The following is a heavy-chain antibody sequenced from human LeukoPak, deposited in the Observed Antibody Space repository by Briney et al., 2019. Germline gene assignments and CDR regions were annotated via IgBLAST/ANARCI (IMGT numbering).Heavy chain of an antibody. CDR2: IYYSGST. D-gene: IGHD4-11*01. V-gene: IGHV4-39*01. CDR1: GGSISGSSYY. J-gene: IGHJ4*02. Sequence: SETLPLTCTVSGGSISGSSYYWGWIRQPPGKGLEWIGSIYYSGSTYYKPSLKSRVTMSVDTSKNQFSLKLSSVTAADTAVYYCARPQRYSNFALDYWGQGTLVTVSS. CDR3: ARPQRYSNFALDY.